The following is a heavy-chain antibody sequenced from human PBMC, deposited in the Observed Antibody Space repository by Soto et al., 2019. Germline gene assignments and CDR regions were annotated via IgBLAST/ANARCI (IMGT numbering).Heavy chain of an antibody. Sequence: GGSLRLSCAASGFDFSSNAMRWVRQAPGKGLEWVSSITASSSSTDYADSVKGRFTISRDNSKNTLYLQMNSLTAEDTATYYCGNCGTLHGVGPHDWGPGATVNVSS. J-gene: IGHJ6*02. D-gene: IGHD2-15*01. CDR3: GNCGTLHGVGPHD. CDR1: GFDFSSNA. CDR2: ITASSSST. V-gene: IGHV3-23*01.